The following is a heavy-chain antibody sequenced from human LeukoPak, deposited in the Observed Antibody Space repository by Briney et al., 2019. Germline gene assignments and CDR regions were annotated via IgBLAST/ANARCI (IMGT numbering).Heavy chain of an antibody. Sequence: PGGSLRLSCAASGFTFSSYGMHWVRQAPGKGLEWVAFIRYDGSNKYYADSVKGRFTISRDNSKSTLYLQMNSLRAEDTAVYYCARDRSMGVTATFDYWGQGTLVTVSS. D-gene: IGHD2-21*02. CDR3: ARDRSMGVTATFDY. V-gene: IGHV3-30*02. CDR1: GFTFSSYG. J-gene: IGHJ4*02. CDR2: IRYDGSNK.